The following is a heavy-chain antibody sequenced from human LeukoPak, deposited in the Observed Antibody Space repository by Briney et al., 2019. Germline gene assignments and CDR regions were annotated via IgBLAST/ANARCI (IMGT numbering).Heavy chain of an antibody. CDR1: GGSFSGYY. Sequence: NPSETLSLTCAVYGGSFSGYYWSWIRQPPGKGLEWIGEINHSGSTNYNPSLKSRVTISVDTSKNQFSLKLSSVTAADTAVYYCAREGEVLRYFDWLFAPRYMDVWGKGTTVTISS. CDR2: INHSGST. CDR3: AREGEVLRYFDWLFAPRYMDV. J-gene: IGHJ6*03. V-gene: IGHV4-34*01. D-gene: IGHD3-9*01.